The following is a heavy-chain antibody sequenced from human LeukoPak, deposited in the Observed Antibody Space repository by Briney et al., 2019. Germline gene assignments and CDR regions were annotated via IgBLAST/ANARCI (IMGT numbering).Heavy chain of an antibody. V-gene: IGHV1-2*02. CDR1: GYTFTSYA. D-gene: IGHD5-24*01. CDR2: ITPSGGT. CDR3: ARDRYGDGFAHFDY. Sequence: ASVKVSCKASGYTFTSYAMHWVRQAPGQGLEWMGWITPSGGTNYPQKFQGRVAITGDTSIITAYMDLSRLTSDDTAVYYCARDRYGDGFAHFDYWGQGALVTVSS. J-gene: IGHJ4*02.